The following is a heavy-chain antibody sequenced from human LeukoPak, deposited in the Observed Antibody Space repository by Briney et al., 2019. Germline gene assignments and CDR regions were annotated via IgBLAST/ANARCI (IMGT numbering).Heavy chain of an antibody. CDR1: GYTFTSYY. CDR2: INPSGGST. J-gene: IGHJ3*02. D-gene: IGHD3-22*01. V-gene: IGHV1-46*01. CDR3: ARDWTNYYDSSGYSWGAFDI. Sequence: ASVKVSCKASGYTFTSYYMHWVRQAPGQGLEWMGIINPSGGSTSYAQKFQGRVTMTRDMSTSTAYMELRSLRSDDTAVYYCARDWTNYYDSSGYSWGAFDIWGQGTMVTVSS.